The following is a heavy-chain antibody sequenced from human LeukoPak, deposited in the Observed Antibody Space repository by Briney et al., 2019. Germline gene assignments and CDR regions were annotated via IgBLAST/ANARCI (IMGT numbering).Heavy chain of an antibody. CDR3: ARDRESWNSIDY. D-gene: IGHD1/OR15-1a*01. J-gene: IGHJ4*02. V-gene: IGHV1-69*04. CDR1: GGTFSSYA. CDR2: IIPILGIA. Sequence: ASVKVSCKASGGTFSSYAISWVRQAPGQGLEWMGRIIPILGIANYAQKFQGRVTITADKSTSTAYMELSSLRSEDTAVYYCARDRESWNSIDYWGQGTLVTVSS.